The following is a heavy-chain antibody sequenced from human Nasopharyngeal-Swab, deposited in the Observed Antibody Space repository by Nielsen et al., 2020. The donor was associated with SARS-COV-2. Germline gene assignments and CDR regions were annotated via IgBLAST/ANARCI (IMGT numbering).Heavy chain of an antibody. Sequence: GESLKISCAASGFTFSSYAMSWVRQAPGKGLEWVSAISGSGGSTYYADSAKGRFTISRDNSKNTLYLQMNSLRAEDTAVYYCAKGHSSSWPDYYYYGMDVWGQGTTVTVSS. V-gene: IGHV3-23*01. CDR2: ISGSGGST. CDR3: AKGHSSSWPDYYYYGMDV. J-gene: IGHJ6*02. D-gene: IGHD6-13*01. CDR1: GFTFSSYA.